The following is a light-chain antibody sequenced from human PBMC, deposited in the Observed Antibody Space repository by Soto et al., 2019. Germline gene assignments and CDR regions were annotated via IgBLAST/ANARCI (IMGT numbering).Light chain of an antibody. V-gene: IGKV3-20*01. CDR1: QSVSSSY. J-gene: IGKJ1*01. CDR2: XAX. Sequence: EIVLTQSPGTLSLSPGERATLSCRASQSVSSSYLAWYQXKPGQAKXXXXXXAXXXATGITDRLSGSGSGTEFTLTISSLQSEDFAVYYCQQYNNWPPVTFGQGTKVDIK. CDR3: QQYNNWPPVT.